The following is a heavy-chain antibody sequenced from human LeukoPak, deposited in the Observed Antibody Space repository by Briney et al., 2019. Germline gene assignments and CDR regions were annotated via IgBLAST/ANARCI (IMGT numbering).Heavy chain of an antibody. CDR2: IDHAGTT. D-gene: IGHD1-20*01. CDR3: ARYKWPNWFDP. V-gene: IGHV4-39*01. Sequence: ETLSLTCVVSGGSIITNDYWWGRIRQPPGKGLEWIGTIDHAGTTFYNVSLKSRVTISVDTPNNQFSLRLNSVGAADTAVYYCARYKWPNWFDPWGQGTLVTVSS. CDR1: GGSIITNDYW. J-gene: IGHJ5*02.